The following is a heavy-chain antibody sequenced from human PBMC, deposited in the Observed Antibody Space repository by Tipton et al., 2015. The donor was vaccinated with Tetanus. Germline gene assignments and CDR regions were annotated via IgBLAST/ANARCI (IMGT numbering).Heavy chain of an antibody. CDR3: ARDRDFQYFLKGSGSFVF. CDR2: INPHTGGT. D-gene: IGHD3-10*01. J-gene: IGHJ4*02. V-gene: IGHV1-2*02. Sequence: QLVQSGAEVKKPGDSVTVSCKASGYSFSDYYLHWVRQAPGQGLEWMGWINPHTGGTKFAQRVQGRVTMTRDTSITTVYMDLNSLTSDDTAIYFCARDRDFQYFLKGSGSFVFWGQGTRVTVAA. CDR1: GYSFSDYY.